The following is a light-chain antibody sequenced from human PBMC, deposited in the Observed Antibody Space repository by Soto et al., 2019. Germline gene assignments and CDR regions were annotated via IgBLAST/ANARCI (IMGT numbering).Light chain of an antibody. CDR1: QSISSW. CDR2: DAS. V-gene: IGKV1-5*01. CDR3: QQYNSPGT. J-gene: IGKJ1*01. Sequence: DIQMTQSPSTLSASVGDRVTITCRASQSISSWLAWYQQKPGKAPKLLIYDASSLESGVPSRFSSSGSGTEFTLPISSLQPDDFATYYCQQYNSPGTFGQGTKVEIK.